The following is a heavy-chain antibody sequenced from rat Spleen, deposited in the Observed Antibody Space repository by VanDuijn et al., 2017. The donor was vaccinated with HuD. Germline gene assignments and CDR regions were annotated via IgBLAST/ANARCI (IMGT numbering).Heavy chain of an antibody. CDR1: GFTFSSYW. J-gene: IGHJ3*01. CDR3: ARHTTDYGDWFAF. V-gene: IGHV5-58*01. Sequence: EVQLVESGGGLVQPGRSLKLSCVASGFTFSSYWLYWIRQAPGEGLEWISSISPDGGGTYYPDSVKGRFTISRDNAKSTLYLQMDSLRSEDTASYYCARHTTDYGDWFAFWGQGTLVTVSS. D-gene: IGHD1-6*01. CDR2: ISPDGGGT.